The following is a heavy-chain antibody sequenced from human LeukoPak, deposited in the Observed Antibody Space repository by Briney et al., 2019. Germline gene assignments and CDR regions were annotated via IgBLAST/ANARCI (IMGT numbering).Heavy chain of an antibody. CDR1: GGSISSYY. D-gene: IGHD6-13*01. CDR3: ARGRGSSWYYFDS. Sequence: PSETLSLTCTVSGGSISSYYWSWVRQPAGKGLEWIGRIYASGNTNYNPSLKGRVTMTVDTSRNQFSLNLSSVTAADTAVYYCARGRGSSWYYFDSWGQGTLVTVSS. V-gene: IGHV4-4*07. J-gene: IGHJ4*02. CDR2: IYASGNT.